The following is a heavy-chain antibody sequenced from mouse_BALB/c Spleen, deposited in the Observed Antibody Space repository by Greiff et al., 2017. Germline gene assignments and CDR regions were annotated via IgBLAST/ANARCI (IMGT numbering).Heavy chain of an antibody. V-gene: IGHV1-87*01. CDR3: ATGGDYFDY. J-gene: IGHJ2*01. CDR1: GYTFTSYW. Sequence: VKLMESGAELARPGASVKLSCKASGYTFTSYWMQWVKQRPGQGLEWIGAIYPGDGDTRYTQKFKGKATLTADKSSSTAYMQLSSLASEDSAVYYCATGGDYFDYWGQGTTLTVSS. CDR2: IYPGDGDT.